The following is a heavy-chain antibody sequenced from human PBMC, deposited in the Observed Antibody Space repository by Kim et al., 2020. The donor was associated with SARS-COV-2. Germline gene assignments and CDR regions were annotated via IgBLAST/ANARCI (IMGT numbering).Heavy chain of an antibody. Sequence: YADSVKGRFTISRDISKNTLYLQMNSLRGDDTAVYYCAGGGTSYFDGMGVWGQGTTVIVSS. CDR3: AGGGTSYFDGMGV. D-gene: IGHD1-26*01. J-gene: IGHJ6*02. V-gene: IGHV3-66*01.